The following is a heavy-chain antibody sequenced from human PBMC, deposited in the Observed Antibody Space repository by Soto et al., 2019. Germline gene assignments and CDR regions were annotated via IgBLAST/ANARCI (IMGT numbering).Heavy chain of an antibody. CDR3: AKGRGYDFGCGDNW. J-gene: IGHJ4*02. D-gene: IGHD3-3*01. V-gene: IGHV3-9*01. CDR2: ISYSSGSI. Sequence: EVQLVESGGGLVQPGRSLRLSCAASGFIFDDYAMHWVRQAPGKGLEWVSGISYSSGSIAYADSVKGRFTISRDNAKNSLHLQMNSLRPEDTAFYYCAKGRGYDFGCGDNWWGQGALVTVSS. CDR1: GFIFDDYA.